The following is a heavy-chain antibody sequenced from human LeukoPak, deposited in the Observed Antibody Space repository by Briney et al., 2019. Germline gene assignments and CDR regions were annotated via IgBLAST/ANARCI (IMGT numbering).Heavy chain of an antibody. CDR2: INWNGDST. J-gene: IGHJ1*01. CDR1: GFSLDDYG. D-gene: IGHD6-25*01. Sequence: PGGSLRLFCAASGFSLDDYGMSWVRQAPGKGLEWVSGINWNGDSTGYGDSVKGRFTISRDNGKNSLYLQMKSLRAEDTALYYCVRDPGAAARRPEYFQHWGQGTLVTVSS. CDR3: VRDPGAAARRPEYFQH. V-gene: IGHV3-20*04.